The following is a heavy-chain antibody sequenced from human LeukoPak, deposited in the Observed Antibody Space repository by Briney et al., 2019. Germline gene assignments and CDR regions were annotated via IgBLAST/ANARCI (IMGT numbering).Heavy chain of an antibody. D-gene: IGHD5-24*01. CDR1: GFTFSSYA. V-gene: IGHV3-23*01. Sequence: GGSLRLSCAASGFTFSSYAMSWVRQAPGKGLEWVSAISGSGGSTYYADSVKGRFTISRDNSRNTLYLQMNSLRAEDTAVYYCAKGRRWLQLYFDYWDQGTLVTVSS. CDR2: ISGSGGST. CDR3: AKGRRWLQLYFDY. J-gene: IGHJ4*02.